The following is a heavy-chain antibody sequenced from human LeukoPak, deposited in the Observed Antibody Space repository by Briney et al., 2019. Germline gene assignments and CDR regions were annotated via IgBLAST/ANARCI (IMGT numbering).Heavy chain of an antibody. CDR1: GYTFTSYD. D-gene: IGHD3-22*01. Sequence: GASVKVSCKASGYTFTSYDINWVRQATGQGLEWMGWMNPNSGNTGYAQKFQGRVTMTRNTSISTAYMELSSLRSEDTAVYYCARGSFNHYDSSGSTFDPWGQGTLVTVSS. J-gene: IGHJ5*02. CDR2: MNPNSGNT. CDR3: ARGSFNHYDSSGSTFDP. V-gene: IGHV1-8*01.